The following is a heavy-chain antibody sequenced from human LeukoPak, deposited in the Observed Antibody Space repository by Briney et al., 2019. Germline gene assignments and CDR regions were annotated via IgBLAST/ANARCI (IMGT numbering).Heavy chain of an antibody. CDR1: GFTFSSYS. V-gene: IGHV3-21*01. J-gene: IGHJ5*02. CDR2: ISSSSSYI. CDR3: ARDPYSSSADWFDP. Sequence: AESLRLSCAASGFTFSSYSMNWVRQAPGKGLEWVSSISSSSSYIYYADSVKGRFTISRDNAKNSLYLQMNSLRAEDTAVYYCARDPYSSSADWFDPWGQGTLVTVSS. D-gene: IGHD6-6*01.